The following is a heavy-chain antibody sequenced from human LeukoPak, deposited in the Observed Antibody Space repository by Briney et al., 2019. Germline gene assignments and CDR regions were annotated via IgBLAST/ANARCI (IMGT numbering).Heavy chain of an antibody. CDR3: AKGRVGTNGVLEH. CDR2: IGVSGGST. V-gene: IGHV3-23*01. Sequence: PGGSLILSCAASGLTFSEYAMSWVRQVPGTGLEWVSTIGVSGGSTNYADSVRGRFTISRDNSKNTLYLQINSLRADDTAVYYCAKGRVGTNGVLEHWGQGTLVTVSS. D-gene: IGHD1-26*01. J-gene: IGHJ1*01. CDR1: GLTFSEYA.